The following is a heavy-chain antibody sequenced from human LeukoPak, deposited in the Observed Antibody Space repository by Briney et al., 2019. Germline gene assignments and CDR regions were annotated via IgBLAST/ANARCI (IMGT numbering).Heavy chain of an antibody. CDR3: AKIEGKYQLANIPDS. CDR2: IRYDGSNE. Sequence: GGSLRLSCVAPGFTLSYFGMHWVRQAPGEGLEWVAFIRYDGSNEYYAESVKGRFTISRDNSKNTLYLQMNSLRVEDTAAYYCAKIEGKYQLANIPDSWGQGTLVTVSS. CDR1: GFTLSYFG. V-gene: IGHV3-30*02. J-gene: IGHJ4*02. D-gene: IGHD2-2*01.